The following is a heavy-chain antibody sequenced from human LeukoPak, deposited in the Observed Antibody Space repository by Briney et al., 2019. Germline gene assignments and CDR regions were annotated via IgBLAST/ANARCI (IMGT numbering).Heavy chain of an antibody. CDR1: GFTFSSYG. J-gene: IGHJ6*02. D-gene: IGHD2-8*02. Sequence: PGGSLRLSCAASGFTFSSYGMHWVRQAPGKGLEWVAVISYDGSNKYYADSVKGRFTISRDNSKNTLYLQMNSLGAEDTAMYYCARIGCTGNNCRPYAYYAMDVWGQGTTVTVSS. CDR3: ARIGCTGNNCRPYAYYAMDV. V-gene: IGHV3-30*03. CDR2: ISYDGSNK.